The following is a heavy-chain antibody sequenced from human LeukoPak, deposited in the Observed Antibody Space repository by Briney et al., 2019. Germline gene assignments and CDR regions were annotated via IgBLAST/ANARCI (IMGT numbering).Heavy chain of an antibody. CDR1: GFTVSSNY. CDR3: AREVYYDSSGYYFDY. Sequence: GGSLTLSCAASGFTVSSNYMSWVRQAPGKGLEWVSVIYSGGSTYYADSVKGRFTISRDNSKNTLYLQMNSLRAEDTAVYYCAREVYYDSSGYYFDYWGQGTLVTVSS. CDR2: IYSGGST. D-gene: IGHD3-22*01. V-gene: IGHV3-66*02. J-gene: IGHJ4*02.